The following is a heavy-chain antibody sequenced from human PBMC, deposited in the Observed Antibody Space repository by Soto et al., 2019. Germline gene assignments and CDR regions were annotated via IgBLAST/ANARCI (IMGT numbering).Heavy chain of an antibody. D-gene: IGHD3-22*01. Sequence: TLSLTCTVSGGSLTSGEHYWSWIRQPPGQGLEWIGYIYQSVSTYHNPSLKSRVTISADTSQNQFSLKLTSVTAADTAVYFCARGSILTYYYDRSPRAGYFDYWGQGALVTVSS. CDR1: GGSLTSGEHY. CDR2: IYQSVST. J-gene: IGHJ4*02. V-gene: IGHV4-30-4*01. CDR3: ARGSILTYYYDRSPRAGYFDY.